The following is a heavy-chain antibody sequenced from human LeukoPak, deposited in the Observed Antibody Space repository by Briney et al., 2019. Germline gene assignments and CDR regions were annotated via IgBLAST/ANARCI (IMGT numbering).Heavy chain of an antibody. D-gene: IGHD4-17*01. CDR3: ARDLVTVTKGFDI. CDR2: ISHIGRT. V-gene: IGHV4-59*11. Sequence: PSETLSLTCAVSGDSFSSHYLTWIRQSPGTGLEWIGYISHIGRTNYNPSLKSRVTISIDTSKNQFSLKLRSVTAADTAVYYCARDLVTVTKGFDIWGQGTMVSVSS. CDR1: GDSFSSHY. J-gene: IGHJ3*02.